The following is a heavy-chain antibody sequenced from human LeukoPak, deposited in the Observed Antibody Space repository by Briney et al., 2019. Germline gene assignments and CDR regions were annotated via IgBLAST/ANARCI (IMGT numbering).Heavy chain of an antibody. Sequence: PGGSLRLSCAASGFTFGSYAMSWVRQAPGKGLDWISAISASGGSTYYADSVNGRFTISRDNSKNTVYLQMSSLRAEDTAVYYCVGDGRDGYNRYFHHWGQGTLVTVSS. D-gene: IGHD5-24*01. V-gene: IGHV3-23*01. J-gene: IGHJ1*01. CDR3: VGDGRDGYNRYFHH. CDR2: ISASGGST. CDR1: GFTFGSYA.